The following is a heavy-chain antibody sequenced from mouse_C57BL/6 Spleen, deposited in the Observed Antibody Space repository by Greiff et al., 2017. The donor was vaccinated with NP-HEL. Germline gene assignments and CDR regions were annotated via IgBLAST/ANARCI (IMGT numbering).Heavy chain of an antibody. J-gene: IGHJ4*01. V-gene: IGHV1-26*01. Sequence: VQLQQSGPELVKPGASVKISCKASGYTFTDYYMNWVKQSHGKSLEWIGDINPNNGGTSYNQKFKGKATLTVDKSSSTAYMELRSLTSEDSAVYYCARWDYSNSYAMDYWGQGTSVTVSS. CDR1: GYTFTDYY. D-gene: IGHD2-5*01. CDR2: INPNNGGT. CDR3: ARWDYSNSYAMDY.